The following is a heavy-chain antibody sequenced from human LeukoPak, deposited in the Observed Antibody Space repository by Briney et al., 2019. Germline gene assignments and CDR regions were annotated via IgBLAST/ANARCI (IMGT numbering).Heavy chain of an antibody. CDR3: ARDSPSAAGTYYFDY. Sequence: GASVKVSCKASGYTFTSYAMNWVRQAPGQGLEWMGWINTNTGNPTYAQGFTGRFVFSLDTPVSTAYLQISSLKAEDTAVYYCARDSPSAAGTYYFDYWGQGTLVTVSS. CDR2: INTNTGNP. V-gene: IGHV7-4-1*02. D-gene: IGHD6-13*01. CDR1: GYTFTSYA. J-gene: IGHJ4*02.